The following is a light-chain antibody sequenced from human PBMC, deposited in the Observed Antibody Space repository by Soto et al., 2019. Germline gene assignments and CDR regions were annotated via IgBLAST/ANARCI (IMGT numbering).Light chain of an antibody. Sequence: DIQMTQSPSAMSASVGDRVTITCRASQGISNYLAWFQQKPGKAPKLLIYDASSLESGVPSGFSGSGSGTEFTITISRMQNDGFATYYSQQYNSYPWPFGQGTKVDSK. CDR2: DAS. J-gene: IGKJ1*01. V-gene: IGKV1-17*03. CDR3: QQYNSYPWP. CDR1: QGISNY.